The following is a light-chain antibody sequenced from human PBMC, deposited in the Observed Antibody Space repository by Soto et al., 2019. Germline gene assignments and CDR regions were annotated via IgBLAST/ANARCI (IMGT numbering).Light chain of an antibody. Sequence: EIVLTQSPATLSLSPGERATLSCRASQSVSSYLAWYQQKPGQAPRLLIYDASNRATGITARFSGSGSGTYFTLTISSLEPEDFAVYYCQQRSNWLTFGGGTKVEIK. CDR3: QQRSNWLT. J-gene: IGKJ4*01. CDR1: QSVSSY. V-gene: IGKV3-11*01. CDR2: DAS.